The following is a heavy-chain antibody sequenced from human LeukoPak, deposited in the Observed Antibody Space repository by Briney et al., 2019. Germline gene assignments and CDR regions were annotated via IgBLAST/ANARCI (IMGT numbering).Heavy chain of an antibody. Sequence: GGSLRLSCAASGFTFSSYWMIWVRQAPGKGLEWVANIKQDGSEKYYVDSVKGRFTISRDSAKNSLYLQMNSLRAEDTAVYYCARGSRSTTSCLEVYWGQGTLVTVSS. D-gene: IGHD2-2*01. J-gene: IGHJ4*02. CDR3: ARGSRSTTSCLEVY. V-gene: IGHV3-7*01. CDR2: IKQDGSEK. CDR1: GFTFSSYW.